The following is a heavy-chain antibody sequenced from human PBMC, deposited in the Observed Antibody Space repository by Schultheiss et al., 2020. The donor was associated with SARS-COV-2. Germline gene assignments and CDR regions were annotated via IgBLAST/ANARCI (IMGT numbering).Heavy chain of an antibody. J-gene: IGHJ4*02. V-gene: IGHV4-4*02. CDR3: ARGSIVLVVYAPDDY. CDR2: IYYSGGT. D-gene: IGHD2-8*02. CDR1: GGSISSSNW. Sequence: SETLSLTCAVSGGSISSSNWWSWVRQPPGKGLEWIGYIYYSGGTYYSPSLKSRASISLDTSKNHFSLILTSVTAADTAVYYCARGSIVLVVYAPDDYWGQGALVTVSS.